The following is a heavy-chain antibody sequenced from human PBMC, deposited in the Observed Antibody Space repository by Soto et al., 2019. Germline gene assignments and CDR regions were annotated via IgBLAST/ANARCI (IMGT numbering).Heavy chain of an antibody. D-gene: IGHD2-15*01. V-gene: IGHV3-15*01. CDR2: IKSKADGETK. CDR3: CVVKRLDQYSTSGYWFDP. Sequence: PGGSLRLSCAASGFTFSHAWMSWVRQAPGKGLEWVGRIKSKADGETKDYGAPVRGRFTIPRDDAKDTLYLQMNSLRIEDTAVYYCCVVKRLDQYSTSGYWFDPWGPGTLVTVSS. J-gene: IGHJ5*02. CDR1: GFTFSHAW.